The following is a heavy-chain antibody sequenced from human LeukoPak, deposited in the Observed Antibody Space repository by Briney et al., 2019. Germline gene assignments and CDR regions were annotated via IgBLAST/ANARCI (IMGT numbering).Heavy chain of an antibody. D-gene: IGHD4-11*01. CDR3: ARGAYSNADYFDC. CDR1: GFTFSSYD. J-gene: IGHJ4*02. CDR2: IGTAGDT. Sequence: PGGSLRLSCAASGFTFSSYDMHWVRQATGKGLEWVSAIGTAGDTYYPGSVKGRFTISRDNAKKSLYLQMTSLRAEDTALYRCARGAYSNADYFDCWGQGTLVTVSS. V-gene: IGHV3-13*01.